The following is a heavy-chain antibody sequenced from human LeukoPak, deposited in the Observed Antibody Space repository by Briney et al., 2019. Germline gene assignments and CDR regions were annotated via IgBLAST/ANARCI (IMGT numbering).Heavy chain of an antibody. CDR1: GGSISSSSYY. V-gene: IGHV4-39*01. Sequence: PSETLSLTCTVSGGSISSSSYYWGWIRQPPGKGLEWIGSIYYSGSTYYNPSLKSRVTISVDTSKNQFSLKLSSVTAADTAVYYCARHSGYQLLTAEYFQHWGQGTLVTVSS. CDR3: ARHSGYQLLTAEYFQH. CDR2: IYYSGST. J-gene: IGHJ1*01. D-gene: IGHD2-2*01.